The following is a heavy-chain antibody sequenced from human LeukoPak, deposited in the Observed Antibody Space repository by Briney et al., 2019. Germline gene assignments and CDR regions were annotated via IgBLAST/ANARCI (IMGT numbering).Heavy chain of an antibody. CDR3: AKDWSLYYYDSSGYPDY. V-gene: IGHV3-23*01. J-gene: IGHJ4*02. D-gene: IGHD3-22*01. Sequence: GGSLRLSCAASGFTFSSYAMSWVRQAPGKGLEWVSAISGSGGSTYYADSVKGRFTIFRDNSKNTLYLQMNSLRVEDTAVYYCAKDWSLYYYDSSGYPDYWGQGTLVTVSS. CDR1: GFTFSSYA. CDR2: ISGSGGST.